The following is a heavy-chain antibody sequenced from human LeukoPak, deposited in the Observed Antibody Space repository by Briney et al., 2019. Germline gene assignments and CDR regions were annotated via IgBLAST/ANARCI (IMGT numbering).Heavy chain of an antibody. CDR2: IYHSGST. D-gene: IGHD2-2*01. V-gene: IGHV4-4*02. CDR1: GFTFSSYAM. CDR3: ARFCGSTSWHSGYYYGIDV. Sequence: PGGSLRLSCAASGFTFSSYAMSWVRQPPGKGLEWIGEIYHSGSTNYNPSLESRVTVSVDKSKNQFSLDLSSVTAADTAVYYCARFCGSTSWHSGYYYGIDVWGQGTTVTVSS. J-gene: IGHJ6*02.